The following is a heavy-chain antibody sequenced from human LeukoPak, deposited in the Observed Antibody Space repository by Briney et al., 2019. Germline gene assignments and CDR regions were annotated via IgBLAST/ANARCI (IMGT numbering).Heavy chain of an antibody. V-gene: IGHV3-30*02. CDR1: GFTFSSYG. J-gene: IGHJ4*02. CDR2: IRYDGSNK. CDR3: AKDAGGRYCSSTSCYPGAY. D-gene: IGHD2-2*01. Sequence: GGSLRLSCAASGFTFSSYGMHWVRQAPGKGLEWVAFIRYDGSNKYYADSVKGRLTISRDNSKNTLYLQMNSLRAEDTAVYYCAKDAGGRYCSSTSCYPGAYWGQGTLVTVSS.